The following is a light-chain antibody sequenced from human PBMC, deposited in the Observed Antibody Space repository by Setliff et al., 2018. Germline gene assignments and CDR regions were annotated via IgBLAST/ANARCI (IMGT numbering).Light chain of an antibody. CDR2: NVN. J-gene: IGLJ1*01. Sequence: QSALTQPPSASGSPGQSVTISCTGTSSDVGGYNYVSWYQQQPGKAPKLIIYNVNKRPSGVPDRFSASRSGDTASLTISGLQAEDESDYYCCSYAGNSYVFGTGTKVTVL. CDR1: SSDVGGYNY. CDR3: CSYAGNSYV. V-gene: IGLV2-8*01.